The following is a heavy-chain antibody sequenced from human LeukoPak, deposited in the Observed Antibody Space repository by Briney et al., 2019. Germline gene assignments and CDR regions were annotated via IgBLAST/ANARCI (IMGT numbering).Heavy chain of an antibody. D-gene: IGHD1-26*01. CDR3: AKRYSGSSGLYNFDY. Sequence: GGSLRLSCAASGFTFSSYAMSWVRQAPGKGLEWVSAISGGGGSTYYADSVKGRFTISRDNSKNTLYLQMNSLRAEDTAVYYCAKRYSGSSGLYNFDYWGQGTLVTVSS. CDR2: ISGGGGST. J-gene: IGHJ4*02. V-gene: IGHV3-23*01. CDR1: GFTFSSYA.